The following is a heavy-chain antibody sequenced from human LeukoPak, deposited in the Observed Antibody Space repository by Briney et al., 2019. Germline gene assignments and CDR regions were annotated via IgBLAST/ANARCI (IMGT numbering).Heavy chain of an antibody. CDR1: GFTFSSYA. Sequence: HPGGSLRLSCAASGFTFSSYAMHWVRQAPGKGLEWVAVISYDGSNKYYADSVKGRFTISRDNSKNTLYLQMNSLRAEDTAVYYCARGKKPSYYFDYWGQGTLVTVSS. J-gene: IGHJ4*02. CDR3: ARGKKPSYYFDY. CDR2: ISYDGSNK. V-gene: IGHV3-30-3*01.